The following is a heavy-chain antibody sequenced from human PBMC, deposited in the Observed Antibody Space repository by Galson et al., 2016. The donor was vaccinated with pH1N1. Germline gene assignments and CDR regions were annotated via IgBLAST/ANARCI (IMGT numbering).Heavy chain of an antibody. CDR1: GVTFSSYA. J-gene: IGHJ4*02. CDR3: ARGGYCSGGSCYDVFDY. D-gene: IGHD2-15*01. CDR2: MNPNNDNT. Sequence: SVKVSCKAPGVTFSSYAINWVRQAPGQGLEWVGWMNPNNDNTGYAQKFQGRVTMTRNTSISTAYMELSSLRSEDTAVYYCARGGYCSGGSCYDVFDYWGQGTLVTVS. V-gene: IGHV1-8*01.